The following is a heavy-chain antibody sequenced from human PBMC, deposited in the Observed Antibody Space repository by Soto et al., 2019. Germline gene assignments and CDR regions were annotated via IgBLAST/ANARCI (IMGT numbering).Heavy chain of an antibody. V-gene: IGHV4-34*12. CDR2: IIHTGST. CDR3: APQVVPTATKKP. CDR1: GGSFSGYY. J-gene: IGHJ4*02. Sequence: SETLSLTCAVYGGSFSGYYWSWIRQPPGKGLEWIGEIIHTGSTNYNPSLKSRVTISINTSKKQFSLKLSSVTAADTAVYYCAPQVVPTATKKPWGQGTLVTVSS. D-gene: IGHD2-2*01.